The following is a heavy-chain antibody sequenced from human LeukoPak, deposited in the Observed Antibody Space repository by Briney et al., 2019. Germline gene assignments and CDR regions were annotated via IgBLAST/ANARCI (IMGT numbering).Heavy chain of an antibody. D-gene: IGHD1-7*01. V-gene: IGHV3-30*02. CDR1: GFTFSNYG. J-gene: IGHJ4*02. Sequence: GGSLRLSCVASGFTFSNYGMHWVRQTPGKGLEWVAFIRSDGSTKYYADSMKGRFTISRDNSKSTLYLQMNSLRAEDTAVYYCAPPMKTENYPFDCWGQGTLVTVSS. CDR2: IRSDGSTK. CDR3: APPMKTENYPFDC.